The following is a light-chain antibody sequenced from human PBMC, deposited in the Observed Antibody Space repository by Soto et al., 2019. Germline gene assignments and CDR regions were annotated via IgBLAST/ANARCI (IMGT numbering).Light chain of an antibody. CDR1: HDVSSW. V-gene: IGKV1-12*01. J-gene: IGKJ5*01. Sequence: DIQMTQSPSSVSASVGDRVTITFRASHDVSSWVAWYQQKAGAAPKLLIYGASTLQSGVPSRFSGSRSGTDFTLTISNLEPEDFATYYCQQAGSFPTFGQGTRLEIK. CDR3: QQAGSFPT. CDR2: GAS.